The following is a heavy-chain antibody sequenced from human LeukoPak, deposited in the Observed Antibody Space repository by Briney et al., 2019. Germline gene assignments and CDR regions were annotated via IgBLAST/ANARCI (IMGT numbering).Heavy chain of an antibody. D-gene: IGHD4-17*01. J-gene: IGHJ4*02. CDR1: GYAFSSYY. CDR3: ARAHLHYGDSIHDLDY. Sequence: GSVKVSCKASGYAFSSYYMHWVGQAPGQGVDWMGIIRPSGGSTSYAQKSQGRVTMTRDTSTSTVYMELSSLRSEDTAVYYCARAHLHYGDSIHDLDYWGQGTLVTVSS. V-gene: IGHV1-46*01. CDR2: IRPSGGST.